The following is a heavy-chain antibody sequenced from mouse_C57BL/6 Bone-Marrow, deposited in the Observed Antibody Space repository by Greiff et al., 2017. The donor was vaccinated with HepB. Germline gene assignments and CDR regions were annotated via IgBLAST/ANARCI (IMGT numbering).Heavy chain of an antibody. J-gene: IGHJ2*01. Sequence: VQLQQSGAELVRPGASVKLSCKASGYTFTDYYINWVKQRPGQGLEWIARIYPGSGNTYYNEKFKGKATLTAEKSSSTAYMQLSSLTSEDSAVYFCARENYDYDGFDYWGQGTTLTVSS. V-gene: IGHV1-76*01. CDR1: GYTFTDYY. CDR2: IYPGSGNT. CDR3: ARENYDYDGFDY. D-gene: IGHD2-4*01.